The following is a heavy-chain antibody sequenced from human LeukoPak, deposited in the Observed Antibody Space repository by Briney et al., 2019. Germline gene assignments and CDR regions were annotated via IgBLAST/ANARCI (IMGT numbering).Heavy chain of an antibody. Sequence: SETLSLTCAVSGGSLSGSFWSWIRQPPHKGLEWIGEINPGGATSYTPSLKTRLTISLDTSRSQFSLDLRSVTAADTGVYYCARGKPSYDLYNMGMDVWGGGTTVTVSS. V-gene: IGHV4-34*01. CDR3: ARGKPSYDLYNMGMDV. D-gene: IGHD3-3*01. J-gene: IGHJ6*04. CDR2: INPGGAT. CDR1: GGSLSGSF.